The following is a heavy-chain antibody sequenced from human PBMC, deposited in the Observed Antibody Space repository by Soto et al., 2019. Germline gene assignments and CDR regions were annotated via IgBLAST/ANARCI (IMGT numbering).Heavy chain of an antibody. CDR3: ARGRRGTGWTLGSYYYGMDV. V-gene: IGHV4-34*01. Sequence: QVQLQQWGAGLLKPSETLSLTCAVYAESFSDYYWSWSWIRQPPGKGLEWLGEINHSGSTNYNPSLKCRVTISVDTSKRHFSLNLRSVTAADTAVYYCARGRRGTGWTLGSYYYGMDVWGQETTVTVSS. J-gene: IGHJ6*02. D-gene: IGHD6-25*01. CDR1: AESFSDYY. CDR2: INHSGST.